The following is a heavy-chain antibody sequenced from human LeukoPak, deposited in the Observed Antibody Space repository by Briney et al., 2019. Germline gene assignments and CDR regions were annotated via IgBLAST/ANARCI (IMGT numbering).Heavy chain of an antibody. J-gene: IGHJ4*02. V-gene: IGHV3-48*03. CDR1: GFTFSNYE. CDR2: ISGSGSTI. Sequence: PGGSLRLSCAASGFTFSNYEMNWVRQAPGKGLEWVSYISGSGSTIYYADSVKGRFTISRDNAKDSLYLQMNSLRAEDTAVYYCARVVPGTGFFYWGQGTLVTVSS. CDR3: ARVVPGTGFFY. D-gene: IGHD2-8*02.